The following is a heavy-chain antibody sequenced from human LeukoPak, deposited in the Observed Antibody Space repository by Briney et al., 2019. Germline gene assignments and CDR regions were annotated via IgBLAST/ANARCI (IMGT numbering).Heavy chain of an antibody. CDR1: GGSLSSSSYY. CDR2: IYYSGST. CDR3: ARWGTGPTAFDY. D-gene: IGHD1-1*01. Sequence: SETLSLTCTVPGGSLSSSSYYWGWIRHPPGKGLEWIGSIYYSGSTYYNPSLKSRVTISVDTSKNQFSLKLSSVTAADTAVYYCARWGTGPTAFDYWGQGTLVTVSS. V-gene: IGHV4-39*01. J-gene: IGHJ4*02.